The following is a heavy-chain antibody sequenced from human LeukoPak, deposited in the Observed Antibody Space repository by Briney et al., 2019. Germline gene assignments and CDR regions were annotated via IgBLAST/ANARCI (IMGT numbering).Heavy chain of an antibody. CDR3: AKGDYYGSGTFFRNGMDV. V-gene: IGHV3-23*01. Sequence: GGSLRPSCAASGFTFSSHAMSWVRHAPGKGLELVSAVTASADNTYYADSVKGRFTISRDNSKITLYLQVNSLRAEDTAVYYCAKGDYYGSGTFFRNGMDVWGQGTTVTVSS. CDR1: GFTFSSHA. D-gene: IGHD3-10*01. CDR2: VTASADNT. J-gene: IGHJ6*02.